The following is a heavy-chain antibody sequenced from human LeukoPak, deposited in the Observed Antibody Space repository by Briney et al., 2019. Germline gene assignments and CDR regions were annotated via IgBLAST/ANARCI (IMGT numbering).Heavy chain of an antibody. D-gene: IGHD2-21*02. J-gene: IGHJ4*02. V-gene: IGHV3-11*04. CDR1: GFTFSDNY. CDR2: ISSSGNTT. CDR3: ARDGSRGDLVTAPDF. Sequence: GGSLRLSCAASGFTFSDNYMSWIRQAPGKGLEWVSYISSSGNTTYNADSVKGRFTISRDNAKNSLYLQMNSLRAEDTAVYYCARDGSRGDLVTAPDFWGQGTLVTVSS.